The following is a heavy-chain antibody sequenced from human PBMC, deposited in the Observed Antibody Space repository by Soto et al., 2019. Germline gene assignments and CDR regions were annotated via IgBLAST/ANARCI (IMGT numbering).Heavy chain of an antibody. J-gene: IGHJ4*02. CDR3: AKESSSWPYYFDY. CDR2: KSYDGSIE. V-gene: IGHV3-30*18. Sequence: QVQLVESGGGVVQPGRSLRLSCAASGFTFSRYGMYWVRQAPGKGLEWVAIKSYDGSIEYYADSVKGRFTVSRDNSKNTLYLQMNSLRAEDTAIYYCAKESSSWPYYFDYWGQGTLVTVSS. D-gene: IGHD6-13*01. CDR1: GFTFSRYG.